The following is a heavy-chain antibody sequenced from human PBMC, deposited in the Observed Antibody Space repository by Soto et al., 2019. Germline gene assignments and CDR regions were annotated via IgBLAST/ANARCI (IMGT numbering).Heavy chain of an antibody. CDR3: ARSPTPSGSSPPGLSYYYYGVDV. Sequence: SQTLSLTCAISGDSVSSNSAAWNWIRQSPSRGLEWLGRTYYRSKWYSDYASSVKSRIIIKPDTSQNQFSLQLNSVTPEDTAVYYCARSPTPSGSSPPGLSYYYYGVDVWGQVTTVTVS. V-gene: IGHV6-1*01. CDR2: TYYRSKWYS. J-gene: IGHJ6*02. D-gene: IGHD1-26*01. CDR1: GDSVSSNSAA.